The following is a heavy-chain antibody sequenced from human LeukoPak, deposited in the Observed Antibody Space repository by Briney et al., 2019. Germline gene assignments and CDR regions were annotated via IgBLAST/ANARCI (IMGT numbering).Heavy chain of an antibody. CDR3: AKQSYSSCYTALNF. D-gene: IGHD6-19*01. CDR2: ISGSGDST. J-gene: IGHJ4*02. CDR1: GFTFSSCA. V-gene: IGHV3-23*01. Sequence: QSGGSLRLSCAASGFTFSSCAMSWVRQAPGEGLEWVSVISGSGDSTYHADSVKGRFTISRDNSKNTLYLQMNSLRAEDTAVYYCAKQSYSSCYTALNFWGQGTLVTVSS.